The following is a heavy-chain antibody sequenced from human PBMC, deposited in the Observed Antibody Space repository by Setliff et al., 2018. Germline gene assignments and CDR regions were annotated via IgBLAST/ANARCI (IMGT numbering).Heavy chain of an antibody. CDR1: GGTFTNYA. J-gene: IGHJ4*02. V-gene: IGHV1-18*01. Sequence: ASVKVSCKASGGTFTNYAINWVRQAPGQGLEWMGWISPYKSDTNYAQKFQGRVSMTTDTSTSTAYMELRNLRSDDTALYYCARERYFDYWGQGTLVTVSS. CDR2: ISPYKSDT. CDR3: ARERYFDY.